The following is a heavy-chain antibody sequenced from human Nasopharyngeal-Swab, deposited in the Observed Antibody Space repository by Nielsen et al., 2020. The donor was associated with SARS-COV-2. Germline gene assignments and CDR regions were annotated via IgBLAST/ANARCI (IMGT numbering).Heavy chain of an antibody. CDR1: GGSISSYY. J-gene: IGHJ4*02. CDR3: ARADYYYDSSGYFAGYYFDY. D-gene: IGHD3-22*01. CDR2: IYYSGST. Sequence: SETLSLTCTVSGGSISSYYWSWIRQTPGKGLEWIGYIYYSGSTNYNPSLKSRITISVDTSKNQFSLKLSSVTAADTAVYYCARADYYYDSSGYFAGYYFDYWGQGTLVTVSS. V-gene: IGHV4-59*01.